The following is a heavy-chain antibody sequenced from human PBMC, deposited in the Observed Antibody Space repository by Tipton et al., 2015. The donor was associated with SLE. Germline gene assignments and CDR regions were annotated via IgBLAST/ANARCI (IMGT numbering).Heavy chain of an antibody. J-gene: IGHJ6*03. Sequence: SLRLSCAASGFTFRAYGAHWVRPAPGKGLEWVAFIWYDGSNKYYADSVKGRFTVAKDISKNTLSLQMNSLRVDDTAVYYCARSRGGLVESHFMDVWGKGTTVTVSS. V-gene: IGHV3-33*01. CDR1: GFTFRAYG. CDR3: ARSRGGLVESHFMDV. D-gene: IGHD2-8*02. CDR2: IWYDGSNK.